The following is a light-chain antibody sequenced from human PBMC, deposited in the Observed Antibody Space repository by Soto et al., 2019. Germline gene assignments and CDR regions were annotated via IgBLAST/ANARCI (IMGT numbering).Light chain of an antibody. J-gene: IGLJ1*01. CDR1: SSNIGAGYD. CDR2: GNI. CDR3: QSYDSTLSARFV. V-gene: IGLV1-40*01. Sequence: QSVLTQPPSVSGAAGQRVTISCTGSSSNIGAGYDVHWYQQRPGTAPKLLIFGNINRPSGVPDRFSGSKSGTSAPLAITGLQAEDEGDYYCQSYDSTLSARFVFGTGTKVTVL.